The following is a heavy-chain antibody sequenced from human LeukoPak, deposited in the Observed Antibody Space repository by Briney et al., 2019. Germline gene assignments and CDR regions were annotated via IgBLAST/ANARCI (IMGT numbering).Heavy chain of an antibody. D-gene: IGHD4-17*01. CDR1: GYTFSSYW. Sequence: GGSLRLSCAASGYTFSSYWMHWVRQAPGKGLEWVANIKQDGSEKYYVDSVKGRFTISRDNAKNSLYLQMNSLRAEDTAVYYCARDRTYYDYGDYVDYWGQGTLVTVSS. CDR2: IKQDGSEK. J-gene: IGHJ4*02. CDR3: ARDRTYYDYGDYVDY. V-gene: IGHV3-7*01.